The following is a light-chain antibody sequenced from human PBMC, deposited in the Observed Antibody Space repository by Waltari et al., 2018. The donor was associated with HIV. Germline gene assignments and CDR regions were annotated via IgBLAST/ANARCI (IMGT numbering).Light chain of an antibody. V-gene: IGKV3-20*01. Sequence: EIVLTQSPGTLSLSPGERATISCRSSQSVSSSYLAWYQQKPGQAPRLLIYGASSRATGIPDRFSGSGSGTDFTLTISRLEPEDFAVYYCQQYGRAPRTFGQGTKLEIK. CDR3: QQYGRAPRT. J-gene: IGKJ2*01. CDR2: GAS. CDR1: QSVSSSY.